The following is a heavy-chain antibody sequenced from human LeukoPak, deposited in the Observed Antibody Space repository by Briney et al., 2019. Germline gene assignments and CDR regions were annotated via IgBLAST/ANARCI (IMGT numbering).Heavy chain of an antibody. CDR3: ARRWTGYSYSDAFDI. V-gene: IGHV4-39*01. CDR1: GGSITSSSYY. CDR2: IYYSGST. D-gene: IGHD5-18*01. J-gene: IGHJ3*02. Sequence: PSETLSLTCTVSGGSITSSSYYWGWIRQPPGKGLEWIGSIYYSGSTFNNPSLKGRVTISVDTSKNQLSLNLSSVTAADTAVYYCARRWTGYSYSDAFDIWGQGTMVTVSS.